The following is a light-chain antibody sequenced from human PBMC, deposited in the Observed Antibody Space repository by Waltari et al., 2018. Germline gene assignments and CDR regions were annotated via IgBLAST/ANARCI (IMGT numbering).Light chain of an antibody. CDR3: QQYDNLPYT. CDR1: QDINTH. CDR2: DTS. J-gene: IGKJ2*01. Sequence: DLQMTQSPSPLSQSVGDRVNLPCQASQDINTHLNWYQQKAGKAPKVLIYDTSNLEIGVPSRFSGSGSGTDCIFTISSLQPEDIAAYYCQQYDNLPYTFGQGTKLEI. V-gene: IGKV1-33*01.